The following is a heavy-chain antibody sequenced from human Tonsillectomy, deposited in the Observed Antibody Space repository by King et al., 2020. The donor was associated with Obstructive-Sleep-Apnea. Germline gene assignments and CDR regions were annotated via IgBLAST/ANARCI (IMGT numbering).Heavy chain of an antibody. CDR1: GGSISSRSYY. CDR3: ARVGIVGPTRFDYYGLDV. D-gene: IGHD1-26*01. V-gene: IGHV4-30-4*01. Sequence: QLQESGPGLVKPSQTLSLTCTVSGGSISSRSYYLSWISQPPGEGLEWIGFIYSTWSTYHNPSVKSRVSISLDTSKNQFSLRLSSVTAADTAVYYCARVGIVGPTRFDYYGLDVWGQGTTVTVSS. CDR2: IYSTWST. J-gene: IGHJ6*02.